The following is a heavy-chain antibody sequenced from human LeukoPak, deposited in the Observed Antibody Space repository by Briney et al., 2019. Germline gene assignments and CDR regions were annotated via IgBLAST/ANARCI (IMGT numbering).Heavy chain of an antibody. CDR1: GGSISSSSYY. J-gene: IGHJ3*02. D-gene: IGHD6-19*01. CDR2: IYYSGST. Sequence: SETLSLTCTVSGGSISSSSYYWGWIRQPPGNGLEWIGSIYYSGSTYYSPSLKSRVTISVDTSKNQFSLKLNSVTAADTAVFYCARLWYSSGREAFDIWGQGTMVTVSS. CDR3: ARLWYSSGREAFDI. V-gene: IGHV4-39*07.